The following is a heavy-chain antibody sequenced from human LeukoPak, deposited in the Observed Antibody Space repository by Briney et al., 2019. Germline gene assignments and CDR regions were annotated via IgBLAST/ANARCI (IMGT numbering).Heavy chain of an antibody. CDR1: GFTFSSYA. V-gene: IGHV3-23*01. J-gene: IGHJ2*01. D-gene: IGHD3-22*01. CDR3: AKEPLTLWHYYDSSGYYSDL. CDR2: ISGSGGST. Sequence: GGSLRLSCAASGFTFSSYAMSWVRQAPGKGLEWVSAISGSGGSTYYADSVKGRFTISRDNSKNTLYLQMNSLRAEDTAVYYCAKEPLTLWHYYDSSGYYSDLWGRGTLVTVSS.